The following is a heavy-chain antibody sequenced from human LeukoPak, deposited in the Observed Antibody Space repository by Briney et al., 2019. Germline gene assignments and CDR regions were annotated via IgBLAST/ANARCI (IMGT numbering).Heavy chain of an antibody. V-gene: IGHV1-2*02. CDR3: ARDRSVWYYYDSSGSNTENAFDI. Sequence: GASVKVSCKASRYTFTGYYMHWVRQAPGQGLEWMGWINPNSGGTNYVQKFQSRVTMTRDTSISTAYMELSRLRPDDTAVYYCARDRSVWYYYDSSGSNTENAFDIWGQGTMVSVSS. D-gene: IGHD3-22*01. J-gene: IGHJ3*02. CDR1: RYTFTGYY. CDR2: INPNSGGT.